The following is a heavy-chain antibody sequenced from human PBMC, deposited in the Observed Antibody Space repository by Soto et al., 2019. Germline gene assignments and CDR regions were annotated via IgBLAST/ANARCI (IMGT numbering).Heavy chain of an antibody. Sequence: GGSLRLSCAASGFTFSSYAIHWVRQAPGKGLEWVAVISYEGSNKYYADSVKGRFTISRDNSKNTLYLQMNSLRAEDTAVYYCARDFATSSFLYGMDVWGQGTTVTVSS. J-gene: IGHJ6*02. CDR2: ISYEGSNK. CDR3: ARDFATSSFLYGMDV. CDR1: GFTFSSYA. D-gene: IGHD2-2*01. V-gene: IGHV3-30-3*01.